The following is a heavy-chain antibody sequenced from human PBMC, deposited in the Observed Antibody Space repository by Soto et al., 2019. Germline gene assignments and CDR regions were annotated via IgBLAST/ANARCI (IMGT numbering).Heavy chain of an antibody. V-gene: IGHV3-23*01. CDR2: ISGSGGTS. D-gene: IGHD6-13*01. J-gene: IGHJ4*01. Sequence: DVELSGSGGGLVQPGGSLRLSCAASGFNFRSYAMSWVRRAPGKGLEWVSAISGSGGTSYFADSVRGRFTISRDNSKNTLYLQLSSLRVADTAEYFCAKGRGSSWTIDYWGHGTLVTVSS. CDR1: GFNFRSYA. CDR3: AKGRGSSWTIDY.